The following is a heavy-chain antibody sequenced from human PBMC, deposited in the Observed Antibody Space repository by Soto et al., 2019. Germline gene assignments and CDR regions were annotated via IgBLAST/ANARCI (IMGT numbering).Heavy chain of an antibody. V-gene: IGHV3-74*03. CDR2: ISGDGSIT. Sequence: GGSVGLSCAASGFILSGRWMLWVRQAPGKGLVWVSRISGDGSITTYADSVKGRFTISRDNAKNTVSLQMNTLTVDDTAVYYCVRGRRGRKWFDSWGQGTLVTVSS. CDR1: GFILSGRW. J-gene: IGHJ5*01. D-gene: IGHD2-15*01. CDR3: VRGRRGRKWFDS.